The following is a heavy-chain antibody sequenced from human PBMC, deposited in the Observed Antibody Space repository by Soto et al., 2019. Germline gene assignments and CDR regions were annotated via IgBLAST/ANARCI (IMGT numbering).Heavy chain of an antibody. V-gene: IGHV1-24*01. CDR2: SAPEQGEP. CDR1: ENTLTALT. Sequence: QVQLVQSGAEVRKPGASVRVSCKVPENTLTALTIDWLRQAPGKGLEWMGHSAPEQGEPVYPQKFQGRVSMTEDPSTDTAYMELTSLRFEDTAGYCCAADRKIVGTIGAFDFWGQGTLVTVSS. J-gene: IGHJ4*02. D-gene: IGHD1-26*01. CDR3: AADRKIVGTIGAFDF.